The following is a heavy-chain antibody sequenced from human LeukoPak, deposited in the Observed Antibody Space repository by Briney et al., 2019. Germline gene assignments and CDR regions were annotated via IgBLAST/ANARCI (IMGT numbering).Heavy chain of an antibody. CDR3: ARDGYGSGSYYNVGLDYYYMDV. CDR2: IYTSGST. D-gene: IGHD3-10*01. J-gene: IGHJ6*03. Sequence: SETLSLTCTVSGGSISTYYWSWIRQPPGKGLEWIGRIYTSGSTNYNPSLKSRVTMSVDTSKNQFSPKLSSVTAADTAVYYCARDGYGSGSYYNVGLDYYYMDVWGKGTTVTVSS. V-gene: IGHV4-4*07. CDR1: GGSISTYY.